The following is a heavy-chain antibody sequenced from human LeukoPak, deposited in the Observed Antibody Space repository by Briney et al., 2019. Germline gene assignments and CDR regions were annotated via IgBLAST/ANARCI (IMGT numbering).Heavy chain of an antibody. CDR1: GFTFDDYA. D-gene: IGHD3-22*01. Sequence: PGGSLRLSCAASGFTFDDYAMHWVGQAPGKGLEWVSGISWNSGSIGYADSVKGRFTISRDNAKNSLYLQMNSLRAEDTALYYCAKANYYDSSGYLDYWGQGTLVTVSS. CDR3: AKANYYDSSGYLDY. CDR2: ISWNSGSI. V-gene: IGHV3-9*01. J-gene: IGHJ4*02.